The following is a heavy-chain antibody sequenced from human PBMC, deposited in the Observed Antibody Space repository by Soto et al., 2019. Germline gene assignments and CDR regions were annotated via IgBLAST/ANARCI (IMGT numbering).Heavy chain of an antibody. V-gene: IGHV4-34*01. CDR3: ARGRRQGKTLAY. Sequence: SETLSLTCAVYGGSFSGYHWSWIRQPPGKGLEWIGEINHSGSTNYNPSLKSRVTISVDTSKNQFSLKLSSVTAADTAVYYCARGRRQGKTLAYWGQGTLVTVSS. CDR1: GGSFSGYH. CDR2: INHSGST. J-gene: IGHJ4*02.